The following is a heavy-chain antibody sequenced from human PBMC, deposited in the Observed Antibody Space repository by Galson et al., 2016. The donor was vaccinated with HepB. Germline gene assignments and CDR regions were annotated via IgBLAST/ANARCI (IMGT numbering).Heavy chain of an antibody. Sequence: SLRLSCAASGFPFSIYTMRWVRQAPGKGLDWVAVTLFDERKKSYAGSVEGRFTISRDNSKNVLYLQMNSLSAEDTAVYFCARELCTGNCYYDLWGRGTMVTVSS. CDR3: ARELCTGNCYYDL. CDR1: GFPFSIYT. D-gene: IGHD2-21*01. CDR2: TLFDERKK. J-gene: IGHJ5*02. V-gene: IGHV3-33*01.